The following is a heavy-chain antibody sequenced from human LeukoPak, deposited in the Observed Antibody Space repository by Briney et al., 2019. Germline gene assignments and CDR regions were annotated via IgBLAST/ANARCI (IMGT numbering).Heavy chain of an antibody. CDR3: ARWTTTFLDY. CDR2: IIPILGIA. V-gene: IGHV1-69*04. Sequence: SVKVSCKASGGTFSSYAISWLRQAPGQGLEWMGRIIPILGIANYAQKFQGRVTITADKSTSTVYMDLSSLRSEDTAVYYCARWTTTFLDYWGQGTLVTVSS. CDR1: GGTFSSYA. D-gene: IGHD1-1*01. J-gene: IGHJ4*02.